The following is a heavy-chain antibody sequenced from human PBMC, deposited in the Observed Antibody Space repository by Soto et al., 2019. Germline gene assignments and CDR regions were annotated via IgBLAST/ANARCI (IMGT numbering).Heavy chain of an antibody. Sequence: QVQLVESGGGVVQPGRSLTLSCAASGFAFSNFGMQWVRQAPGKGLEWVASISYDGNIKYSADSVKGRFTISRDNSNNTLYLQMNSLRSEDTAVYFCARFWGPITAAVDDYWGQGTLVTVSS. CDR3: ARFWGPITAAVDDY. CDR2: ISYDGNIK. V-gene: IGHV3-30*03. D-gene: IGHD6-13*01. J-gene: IGHJ4*02. CDR1: GFAFSNFG.